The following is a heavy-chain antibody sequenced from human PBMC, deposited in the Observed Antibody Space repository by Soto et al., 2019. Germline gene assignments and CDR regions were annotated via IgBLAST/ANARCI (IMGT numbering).Heavy chain of an antibody. V-gene: IGHV4-34*01. Sequence: PSETLSLTCAVSGGSFSGYYWSWFRQPPGKGLEWIGKINHSGITNYNSSLMSRVTISLETSKNQFSLNLISVTAADTAVYYCAGENHPWAAIPVRKLKTTWWFDPWGQGTLVTVSS. J-gene: IGHJ5*02. D-gene: IGHD4-17*01. CDR1: GGSFSGYY. CDR3: AGENHPWAAIPVRKLKTTWWFDP. CDR2: INHSGIT.